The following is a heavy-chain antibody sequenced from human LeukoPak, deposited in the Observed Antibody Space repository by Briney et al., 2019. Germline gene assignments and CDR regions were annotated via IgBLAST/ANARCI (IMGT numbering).Heavy chain of an antibody. J-gene: IGHJ4*02. CDR3: ARFGAGYCSGGSCSNFDY. Sequence: ASVKVSCKASGYTFTSYGISWVRQAPGQGLEWMGWISAYNGNTNYAQKLQGRVTMTTDTSTSTAYMELRSLRSDDTAVYYCARFGAGYCSGGSCSNFDYWGQGTLVTASS. D-gene: IGHD2-15*01. CDR2: ISAYNGNT. CDR1: GYTFTSYG. V-gene: IGHV1-18*01.